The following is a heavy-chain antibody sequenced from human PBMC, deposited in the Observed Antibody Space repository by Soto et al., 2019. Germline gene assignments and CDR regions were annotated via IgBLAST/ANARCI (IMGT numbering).Heavy chain of an antibody. CDR1: GFTFSSYW. J-gene: IGHJ4*02. CDR2: ISTDGRDT. V-gene: IGHV3-74*01. CDR3: ARDFKDRG. Sequence: PGGSLRLSCAASGFTFSSYWMHWVRQAPGRGLAWVSGISTDGRDTRYADSVKGRFTISRDNAKNTLYLQMNSLRAEDTAVFYCARDFKDRGWGQGTLVTVSS.